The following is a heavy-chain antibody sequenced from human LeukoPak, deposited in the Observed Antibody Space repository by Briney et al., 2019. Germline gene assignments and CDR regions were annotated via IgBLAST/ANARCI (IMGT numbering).Heavy chain of an antibody. D-gene: IGHD3-22*01. Sequence: SVKVSCKASGGTFSSYAISWVRQAPGQGLEWMGRIIPILGIANYAQKFQGRVTITADKSTSTAYMELSSLRSEDTAVYYCARAKVEYSYYYDSSGPSERWAFDIWGQGTMVTVSS. CDR1: GGTFSSYA. V-gene: IGHV1-69*04. J-gene: IGHJ3*02. CDR2: IIPILGIA. CDR3: ARAKVEYSYYYDSSGPSERWAFDI.